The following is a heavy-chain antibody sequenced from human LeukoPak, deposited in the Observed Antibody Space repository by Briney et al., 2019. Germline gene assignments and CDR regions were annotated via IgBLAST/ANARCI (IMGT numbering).Heavy chain of an antibody. CDR2: ISAYNGNT. V-gene: IGHV1-18*01. Sequence: ASVKVSCKASGYTFTSYSISWVRQAPGQGLEWMGWISAYNGNTNYAQKLQGRVTMTTDTSTSTAYMELRSLRSDDTAVYYCARDGGDYYYDSSGYDPLRPYNWFDPWGQGTLVTVSS. CDR1: GYTFTSYS. D-gene: IGHD3-22*01. CDR3: ARDGGDYYYDSSGYDPLRPYNWFDP. J-gene: IGHJ5*02.